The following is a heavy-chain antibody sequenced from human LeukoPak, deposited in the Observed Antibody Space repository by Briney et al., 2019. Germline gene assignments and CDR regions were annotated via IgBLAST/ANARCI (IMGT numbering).Heavy chain of an antibody. V-gene: IGHV4-61*02. CDR2: IYTSGST. J-gene: IGHJ5*02. CDR3: ARASTAQYTWFEP. D-gene: IGHD2/OR15-2a*01. Sequence: PSETLSLTCTVSGGSISSGSYHWSWIRQPAGKGLEWIGRIYTSGSTNYNPSLKSRATISVDTSKNQFSLKLSSVTAGDTAVYYCARASTAQYTWFEPWGQGTLVTVSP. CDR1: GGSISSGSYH.